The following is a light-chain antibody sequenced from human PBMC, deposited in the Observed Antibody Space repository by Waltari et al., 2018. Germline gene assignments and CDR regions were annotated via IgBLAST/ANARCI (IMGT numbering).Light chain of an antibody. J-gene: IGKJ5*01. CDR3: QQYGSAPIT. CDR2: GAS. Sequence: ETVLTQSPGTLPLSPGERATLPCRASQRVSRSYLAWPQQKPGQAPRLLISGASSRATGIPDRFSGSGSGTDFTLTIRRLEPEDFAVYYCQQYGSAPITFGQGTRLEIK. CDR1: QRVSRSY. V-gene: IGKV3-20*01.